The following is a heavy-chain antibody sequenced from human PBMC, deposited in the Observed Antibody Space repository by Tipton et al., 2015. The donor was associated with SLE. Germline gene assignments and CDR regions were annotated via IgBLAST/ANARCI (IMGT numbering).Heavy chain of an antibody. V-gene: IGHV4-31*03. CDR3: ARYYYDSSGVCLFDF. CDR1: SGSVSSGAYY. CDR2: VFSSGTT. D-gene: IGHD3-22*01. J-gene: IGHJ4*02. Sequence: GLVKPSGTLSLTCTVSSGSVSSGAYYWSWIRQHPGKGLEWIGYVFSSGTTYYNPSLQGRLSISLDTSKKQLSLKLSSVTSADTAVYYCARYYYDSSGVCLFDFWGQGTLVTVSS.